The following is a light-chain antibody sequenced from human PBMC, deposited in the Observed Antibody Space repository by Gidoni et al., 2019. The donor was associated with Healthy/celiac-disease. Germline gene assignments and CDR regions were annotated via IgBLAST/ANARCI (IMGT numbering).Light chain of an antibody. CDR3: QQYGSSSWT. CDR2: GAS. Sequence: EIVLTQSPGTLSLSPGERATLSCRASQSVSSSYLAWYQQKPGQATRLLIYGASSRATGIPDRFSGSGSGTDFTLTISRLEHEDVAVYYCQQYGSSSWTFGQGTKVEIK. J-gene: IGKJ1*01. CDR1: QSVSSSY. V-gene: IGKV3-20*01.